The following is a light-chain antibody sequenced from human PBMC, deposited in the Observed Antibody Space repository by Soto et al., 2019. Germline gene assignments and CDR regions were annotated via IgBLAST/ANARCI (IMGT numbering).Light chain of an antibody. V-gene: IGKV3-15*01. J-gene: IGKJ1*01. Sequence: VMTQAPATLSVSPGERATLSCRASQTINNNVAWYQLKDGQVPRLVIYGASTRATDIPARFSGSGSGTEFTLTISSLQSEDFATYYCQQSNSFPWTFGQGTKVEI. CDR1: QTINNN. CDR2: GAS. CDR3: QQSNSFPWT.